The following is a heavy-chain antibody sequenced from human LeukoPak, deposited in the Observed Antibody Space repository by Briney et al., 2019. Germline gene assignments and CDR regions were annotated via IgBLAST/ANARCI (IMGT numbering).Heavy chain of an antibody. J-gene: IGHJ6*02. CDR2: IYYSGST. V-gene: IGHV4-34*09. Sequence: SETLSLTCAVYGGSFSGYYWSWIRQPPGKGLEWIGYIYYSGSTYYNPSLKSRVTISVDTSKNQFSLKLSSVTAADTAVYYCARVISGWSWVMFGYYGMDVWGQGTTVTVSS. CDR3: ARVISGWSWVMFGYYGMDV. D-gene: IGHD6-19*01. CDR1: GGSFSGYY.